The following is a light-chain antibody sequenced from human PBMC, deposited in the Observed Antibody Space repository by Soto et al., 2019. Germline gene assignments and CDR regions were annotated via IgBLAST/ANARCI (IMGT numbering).Light chain of an antibody. CDR3: SSYTPHLVI. J-gene: IGLJ2*01. Sequence: QSALTQPASVSGSPGQSITISCTGTSSDVGGYEFVSWYQQRPVKAPKLVIYDVTYRPSGVSDSFSCSKSGNTASLTISGIQAEDEADYSCSSYTPHLVIFGGGTKLTVL. CDR2: DVT. CDR1: SSDVGGYEF. V-gene: IGLV2-14*01.